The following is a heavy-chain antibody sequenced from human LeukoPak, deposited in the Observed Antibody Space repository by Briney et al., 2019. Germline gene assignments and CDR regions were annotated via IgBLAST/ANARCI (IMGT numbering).Heavy chain of an antibody. CDR3: ARVGGYSSSWSRYFDY. D-gene: IGHD6-13*01. V-gene: IGHV3-33*01. CDR1: GFTFSSYG. Sequence: GGSLRLSCAASGFTFSSYGMHWVRQAPGKGLEWVAVIWYDGSNKYYADSVKGRFTISRDNSKNTLYLQMNSLRAEDTAVYYCARVGGYSSSWSRYFDYWGQGTLVTVSS. CDR2: IWYDGSNK. J-gene: IGHJ4*02.